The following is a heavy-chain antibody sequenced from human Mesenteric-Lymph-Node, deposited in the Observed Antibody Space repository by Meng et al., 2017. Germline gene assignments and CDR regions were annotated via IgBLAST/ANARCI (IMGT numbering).Heavy chain of an antibody. J-gene: IGHJ4*02. CDR3: ARATEKTTVTDY. D-gene: IGHD4-17*01. CDR2: IYYSGST. CDR1: GFTFSSYW. Sequence: ESLKISCAASGFTFSSYWMHWIRQPPGKGLEWIGYIYYSGSTNYNPSLKSRVTISVDTSKNQFSLKLSSMTAADTAVYYCARATEKTTVTDYWGQGTLVTVSS. V-gene: IGHV4-59*01.